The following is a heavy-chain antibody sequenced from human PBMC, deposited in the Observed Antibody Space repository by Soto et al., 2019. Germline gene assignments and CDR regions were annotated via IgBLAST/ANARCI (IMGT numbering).Heavy chain of an antibody. V-gene: IGHV4-4*02. CDR1: GGSISSSNW. CDR3: ARVGPSYYYDSSGPVWFDP. D-gene: IGHD3-22*01. CDR2: IYHSGST. J-gene: IGHJ5*02. Sequence: PSETLSLTCAVSGGSISSSNWWSWVRQPPGKGLEWIGEIYHSGSTNYNPSLKSRVTISVDKSKNQSSLKLSSVTAADTAVYYCARVGPSYYYDSSGPVWFDPWGQGTLVTVSS.